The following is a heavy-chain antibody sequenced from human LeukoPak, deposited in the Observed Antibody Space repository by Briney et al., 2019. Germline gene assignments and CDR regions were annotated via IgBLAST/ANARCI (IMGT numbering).Heavy chain of an antibody. CDR2: VISDGSSA. J-gene: IGHJ4*02. CDR1: GFTFSSYW. D-gene: IGHD3-22*01. CDR3: ANTRYDSSGYDY. Sequence: GGSLRLSCVASGFTFSSYWMHWVRQAPGKGLVWVSRVISDGSSATYADSMKGRFTISRDNAKNSLYLQMNSLRAEDTAVYYCANTRYDSSGYDYWGQGTLVTVSS. V-gene: IGHV3-74*01.